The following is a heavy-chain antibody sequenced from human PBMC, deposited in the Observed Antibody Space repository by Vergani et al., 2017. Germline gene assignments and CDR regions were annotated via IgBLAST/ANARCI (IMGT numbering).Heavy chain of an antibody. Sequence: QMQLQESGPGLVKASETLSLTCTVSGDSIISRSYYWGWIRQPPGKGLEWIGSIYNSGNGDSSSSLKSRVTISAHTSKNQFSLRLTSVTAADTAVYYCASGKYYSGITSHFHGRYFDLWGRGTLVTVPS. CDR2: IYNSGNG. V-gene: IGHV4-39*01. CDR1: GDSIISRSYY. J-gene: IGHJ2*01. CDR3: ASGKYYSGITSHFHGRYFDL. D-gene: IGHD3-16*01.